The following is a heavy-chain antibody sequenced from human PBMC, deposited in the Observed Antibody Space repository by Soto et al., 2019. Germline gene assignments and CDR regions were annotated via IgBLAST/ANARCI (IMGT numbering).Heavy chain of an antibody. CDR3: ARDKDSSYFPPPYYFDS. J-gene: IGHJ4*02. Sequence: ELMLVESGGGLVKVGGSLRLFCTASGFTFSSYNMNWVRQAPGKGLEWVSCISNRGTYINYAASVRGRFTISRDNAKNSVYLQMNGLRPEDTAVYFCARDKDSSYFPPPYYFDSWGQGILVTVSS. CDR2: ISNRGTYI. D-gene: IGHD2-2*01. CDR1: GFTFSSYN. V-gene: IGHV3-21*01.